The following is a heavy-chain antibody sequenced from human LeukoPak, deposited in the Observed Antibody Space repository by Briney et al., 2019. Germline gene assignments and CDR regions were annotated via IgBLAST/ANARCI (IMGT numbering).Heavy chain of an antibody. CDR1: GGSISSGSYY. J-gene: IGHJ6*03. Sequence: SQTLSLTCTVSGGSISSGSYYWSWIRQPAGKGLEWIGRIYTSGSTNYNPSLKSRVTISVDTSKNQFSLKLSSVTAADTAVYYCARQYSSSWYYYYYMDVWGKGTTVTISS. D-gene: IGHD6-13*01. CDR2: IYTSGST. V-gene: IGHV4-61*02. CDR3: ARQYSSSWYYYYYMDV.